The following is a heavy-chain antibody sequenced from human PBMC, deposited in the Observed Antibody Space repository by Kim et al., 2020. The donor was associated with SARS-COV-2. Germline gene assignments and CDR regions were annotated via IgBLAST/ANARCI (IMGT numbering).Heavy chain of an antibody. Sequence: SETLSLTCTVSGGSISSGGYYWSWIRQHPGKGLEWIGYIYYSGSTYYNPSLKSRVTISVDTSKNQFSLKLSSVTAADTAVYYCARAVTKPSFGAEYFQHWGQGTLVTVSS. CDR3: ARAVTKPSFGAEYFQH. CDR2: IYYSGST. V-gene: IGHV4-31*03. J-gene: IGHJ1*01. D-gene: IGHD4-17*01. CDR1: GGSISSGGYY.